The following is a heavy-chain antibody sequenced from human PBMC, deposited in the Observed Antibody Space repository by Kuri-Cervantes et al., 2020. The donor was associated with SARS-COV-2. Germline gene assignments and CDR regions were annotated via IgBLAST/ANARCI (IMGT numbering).Heavy chain of an antibody. J-gene: IGHJ5*02. CDR1: GYSISSGYY. CDR3: ARDLVGATGRWFDP. D-gene: IGHD1-26*01. CDR2: IYHSGST. Sequence: LRLSCAVSGYSISSGYYWSWIRQPPGKGLEWIGYIYHSGSTYYNPSLKSRVTILVDRSKNQFSLKLSSVTAADTAVYYCARDLVGATGRWFDPWGQGTLVTVSS. V-gene: IGHV4-30-2*01.